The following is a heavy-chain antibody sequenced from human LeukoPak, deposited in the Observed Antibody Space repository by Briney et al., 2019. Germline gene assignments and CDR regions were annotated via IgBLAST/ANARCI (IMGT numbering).Heavy chain of an antibody. CDR1: VGSISSSSYY. CDR2: IYYSGST. V-gene: IGHV4-39*01. Sequence: SETLSLTCTVSVGSISSSSYYWGWIRQPPGKGLEWIGSIYYSGSTYYNPSLKSRVTISVDTSKNQFSLKLSSVTAADTAVYYCARGYSGYDAFDYWGQGTLVTVSS. CDR3: ARGYSGYDAFDY. D-gene: IGHD5-12*01. J-gene: IGHJ4*02.